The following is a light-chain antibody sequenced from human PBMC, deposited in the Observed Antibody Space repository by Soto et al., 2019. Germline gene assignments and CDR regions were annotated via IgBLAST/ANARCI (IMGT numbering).Light chain of an antibody. Sequence: EIVLRQSPGTLSLSPGERATLSCRASQSITSSYLAWYQQKPGQAPRLLIYGASRRATDIPDRFSGSGSGTDFTLTISRLEPEDFAVYYFQLYYGSSCTLG. V-gene: IGKV3-20*01. CDR1: QSITSSY. CDR3: QLYYGSSCT. J-gene: IGKJ2*02. CDR2: GAS.